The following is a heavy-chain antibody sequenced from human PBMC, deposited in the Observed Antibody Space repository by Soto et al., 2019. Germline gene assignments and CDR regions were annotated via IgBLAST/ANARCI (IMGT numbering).Heavy chain of an antibody. V-gene: IGHV5-51*01. CDR1: GYNFSGYW. Sequence: PGESLKISCKGFGYNFSGYWIAWVRQMPGKGLEWMGIIFPADSGTRYSPSFQGQVSISVDTAITTTFLHLSSLRPSDTGTYFCARRGKYPNWLDHWGQGTLVTVSS. CDR2: IFPADSGT. J-gene: IGHJ5*02. CDR3: ARRGKYPNWLDH. D-gene: IGHD2-2*01.